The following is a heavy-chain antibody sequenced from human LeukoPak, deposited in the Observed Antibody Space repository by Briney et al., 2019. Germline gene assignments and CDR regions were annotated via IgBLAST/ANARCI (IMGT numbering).Heavy chain of an antibody. J-gene: IGHJ4*02. D-gene: IGHD1-14*01. CDR2: IYTSGST. CDR1: GGSISSGSYY. Sequence: PSQTLSLTCTVSGGSISSGSYYWSWIRQPAGKGLEWIGRIYTSGSTSYNPSLKSRVTISVDTSKNQFSLKLSSVTAADTAVYYCARDLRDNWNHVGGLFDYWGQGTLVTVSS. V-gene: IGHV4-61*02. CDR3: ARDLRDNWNHVGGLFDY.